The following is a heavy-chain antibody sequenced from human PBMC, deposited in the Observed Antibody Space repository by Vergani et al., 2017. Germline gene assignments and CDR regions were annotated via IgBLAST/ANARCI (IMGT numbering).Heavy chain of an antibody. Sequence: QVQLVQSGAEVKKPGASVKVSCKVSGYTLTELSMHWVRQAPGKGLEWMGGFDPEDGETIYAQKFQGRVTMTEDTSTDTAYMELSSLRSEDTAVYYCARGAPQSSGWPNWFDPWGQGTLVTVSS. J-gene: IGHJ5*02. CDR1: GYTLTELS. V-gene: IGHV1-24*01. CDR3: ARGAPQSSGWPNWFDP. CDR2: FDPEDGET. D-gene: IGHD6-19*01.